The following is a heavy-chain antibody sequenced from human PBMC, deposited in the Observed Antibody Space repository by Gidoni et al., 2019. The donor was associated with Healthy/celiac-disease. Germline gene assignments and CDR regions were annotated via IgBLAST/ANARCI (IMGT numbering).Heavy chain of an antibody. Sequence: GKGLEWVANIKQDGSEKYYVDSVKGRFTISRDNAKNSLYLQMNSLRAEDTAVYYCARRAGYSSGSDYWGQGTLVTVSS. CDR3: ARRAGYSSGSDY. V-gene: IGHV3-7*01. CDR2: IKQDGSEK. J-gene: IGHJ4*02. D-gene: IGHD6-19*01.